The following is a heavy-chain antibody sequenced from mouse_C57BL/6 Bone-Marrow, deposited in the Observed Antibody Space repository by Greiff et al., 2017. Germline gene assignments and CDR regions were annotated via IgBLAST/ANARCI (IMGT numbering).Heavy chain of an antibody. Sequence: EVKVVESGGDLVKPGGSLKLSCAASGFTFSSYGMSWVRQTPDKRLEWVATISSGGSYTYYPDSVKGRFTISRDNAKNTLYLQMSSLKSEDTAMYYCARHPSYGSSFDYWGQGTTLTVSS. CDR3: ARHPSYGSSFDY. CDR1: GFTFSSYG. CDR2: ISSGGSYT. J-gene: IGHJ2*01. D-gene: IGHD1-1*01. V-gene: IGHV5-6*01.